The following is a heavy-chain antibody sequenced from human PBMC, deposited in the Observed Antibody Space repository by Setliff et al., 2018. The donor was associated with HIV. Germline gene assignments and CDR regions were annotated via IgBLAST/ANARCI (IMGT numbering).Heavy chain of an antibody. CDR2: IYHSGST. J-gene: IGHJ4*02. V-gene: IGHV4-38-2*01. CDR1: GYSISSGYY. CDR3: ARSIAVAGPYFDY. Sequence: SETLSLTCAVSGYSISSGYYLGWIRQPPGKGLEWIGSIYHSGSTYYNPSLKSRVTISVDTSKNQFSLKLSSVPAADTAVYYCARSIAVAGPYFDYWGQGTLVTVSS. D-gene: IGHD6-19*01.